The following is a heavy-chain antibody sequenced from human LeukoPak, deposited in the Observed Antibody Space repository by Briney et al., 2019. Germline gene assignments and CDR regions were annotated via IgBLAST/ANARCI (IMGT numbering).Heavy chain of an antibody. Sequence: QPGGSLRLSCAASGLTVSRNYMSWVRQAPGKGLEWVSVIYSGGSTYYADSVKGRFTISRDNSKNTLYLQMNSLRAEDTAVYYCARDRSKQQLVIDYYYDMDVWGQGTTVTVSS. CDR3: ARDRSKQQLVIDYYYDMDV. J-gene: IGHJ6*02. V-gene: IGHV3-66*01. CDR2: IYSGGST. CDR1: GLTVSRNY. D-gene: IGHD6-13*01.